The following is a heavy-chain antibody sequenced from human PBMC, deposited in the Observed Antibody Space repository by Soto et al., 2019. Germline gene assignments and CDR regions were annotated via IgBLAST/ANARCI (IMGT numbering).Heavy chain of an antibody. V-gene: IGHV1-69*13. D-gene: IGHD2-15*01. CDR3: ARDSRPAIVVVVAATGVYGMDV. CDR2: IIPIFGTP. J-gene: IGHJ6*02. Sequence: GASVKVSCKASGGTFSSYAISWVRQAPGQGLEWMGGIIPIFGTPNYAQKFQGRVTITADESTSTAYMELSSLRSEDTAVYYCARDSRPAIVVVVAATGVYGMDVWGQGTTVTVSS. CDR1: GGTFSSYA.